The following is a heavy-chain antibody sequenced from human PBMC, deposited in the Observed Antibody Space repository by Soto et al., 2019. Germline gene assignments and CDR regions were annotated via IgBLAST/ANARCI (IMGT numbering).Heavy chain of an antibody. D-gene: IGHD6-13*01. V-gene: IGHV4-34*01. CDR1: GGSFTGYY. CDR3: ARNGGSTWYYFDS. CDR2: ISHSGRT. J-gene: IGHJ4*02. Sequence: QVQLQQWGAGLLKPSETLSLTCAVNGGSFTGYYGAWMRQSPGKGLEWIGEISHSGRTNYNPSLKSRVTLSVDTSKNQFSLKVSSVTAADTGMYYCARNGGSTWYYFDSWGQGTVVTVSS.